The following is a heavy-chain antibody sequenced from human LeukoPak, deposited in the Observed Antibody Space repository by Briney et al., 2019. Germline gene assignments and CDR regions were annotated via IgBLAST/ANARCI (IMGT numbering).Heavy chain of an antibody. Sequence: GGSLRLFCAASRFTFSSYALSWVRQAPGKGLGWVSAISGSGGSTYYADPVKGRFTISRDNSKTTLYLQMNSLRAEDTAVYYCAKSPGVLPYGMDVWGQGTTVTVSS. J-gene: IGHJ6*02. CDR2: ISGSGGST. V-gene: IGHV3-23*01. D-gene: IGHD2-8*02. CDR1: RFTFSSYA. CDR3: AKSPGVLPYGMDV.